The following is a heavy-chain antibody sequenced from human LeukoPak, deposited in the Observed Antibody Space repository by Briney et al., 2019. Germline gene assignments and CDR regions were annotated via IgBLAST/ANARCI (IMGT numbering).Heavy chain of an antibody. CDR2: IYTSGST. J-gene: IGHJ6*02. CDR3: ARLMVGATRYYYGMDV. CDR1: GGSISSYY. V-gene: IGHV4-4*07. D-gene: IGHD1-26*01. Sequence: SETLSLTCTVSGGSISSYYWSWIRQPAGKGLEWIGRIYTSGSTNYSPSLKSRVTMSVDTSKNQFSLKLSSVTAADTAVYYCARLMVGATRYYYGMDVWGQGTTVTVSS.